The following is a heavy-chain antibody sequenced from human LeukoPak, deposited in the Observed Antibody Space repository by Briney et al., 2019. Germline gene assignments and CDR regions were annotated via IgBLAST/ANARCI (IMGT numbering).Heavy chain of an antibody. V-gene: IGHV4-61*10. CDR3: ARDPGGYFFDY. CDR2: IYTSGTT. Sequence: SETLSLTCTVSGGSVSSGSYYWSWIRQPAEKGLEWIGRIYTSGTTHYNPSLKSRVTISIDTSKNQFSLKLSSVTAADTAVYYCARDPGGYFFDYWGQGTLVTVSS. D-gene: IGHD3-10*01. J-gene: IGHJ4*02. CDR1: GGSVSSGSYY.